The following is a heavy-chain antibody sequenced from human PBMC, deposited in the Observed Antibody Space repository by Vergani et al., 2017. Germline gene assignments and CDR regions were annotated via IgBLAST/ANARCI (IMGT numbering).Heavy chain of an antibody. V-gene: IGHV3-23*04. Sequence: VQLVESGGGLVKPGGSLRLSCAASGFSFSDHYMTWIRQAPGKGLEWVSGISGSGGNTYYANSVKGRFTISRDNSKNTLYLQMNSLRADDTAVYYCAKGVYCSSTSCYEGRGYYYGMGVWGQGTTVTFSS. CDR1: GFSFSDHY. D-gene: IGHD2-2*01. J-gene: IGHJ6*02. CDR2: ISGSGGNT. CDR3: AKGVYCSSTSCYEGRGYYYGMGV.